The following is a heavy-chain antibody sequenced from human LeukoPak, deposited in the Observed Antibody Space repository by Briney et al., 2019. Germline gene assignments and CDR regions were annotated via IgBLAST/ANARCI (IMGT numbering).Heavy chain of an antibody. CDR1: AYTFTSYG. Sequence: ASVKVSFRAAAYTFTSYGCSWVRRAPGQGLEWMGWISPSSGGTSFAQKFQGRVTMSMDKSISTAYMELGGLRSADTAVYYCAREEFEMATMDYWGQGTLVTVSS. CDR2: ISPSSGGT. J-gene: IGHJ4*02. V-gene: IGHV1-2*02. CDR3: AREEFEMATMDY. D-gene: IGHD5-24*01.